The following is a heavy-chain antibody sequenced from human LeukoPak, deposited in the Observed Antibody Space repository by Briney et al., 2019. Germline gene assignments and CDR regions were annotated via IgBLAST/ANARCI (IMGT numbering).Heavy chain of an antibody. D-gene: IGHD1-26*01. CDR2: ISSSSNNI. Sequence: PGGSLRLSCAASGFTFSSYSMNWVRQAPGKGLEWVSSISSSSNNIHYADSVKGRFTISRDNAKNSLYLQMNSLRAEDTAVYYCARDPFRSSFDSWGQGTLVTVSS. CDR3: ARDPFRSSFDS. CDR1: GFTFSSYS. V-gene: IGHV3-21*01. J-gene: IGHJ4*02.